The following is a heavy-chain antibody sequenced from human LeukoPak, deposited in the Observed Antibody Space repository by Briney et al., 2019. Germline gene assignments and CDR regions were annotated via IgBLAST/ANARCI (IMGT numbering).Heavy chain of an antibody. Sequence: GGSLRLSCAASGFTFSDYYMSWIRQAPGKGLEWVSLTSGDGITTYFADSVKGRFTISRDNSKSSLFLQMNSLRTEDTALYYCARDHVYGGVDCWGQGTLVTVSS. CDR1: GFTFSDYY. J-gene: IGHJ4*02. CDR2: TSGDGITT. V-gene: IGHV3-43*02. D-gene: IGHD5/OR15-5a*01. CDR3: ARDHVYGGVDC.